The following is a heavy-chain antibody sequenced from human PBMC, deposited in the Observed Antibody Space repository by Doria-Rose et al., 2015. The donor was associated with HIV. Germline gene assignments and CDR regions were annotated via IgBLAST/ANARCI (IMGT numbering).Heavy chain of an antibody. D-gene: IGHD6-13*01. CDR1: GVSLSSPGMG. CDR2: IVSDDER. J-gene: IGHJ4*02. Sequence: QATLKESGPVLVKPTETPTLTCTVSGVSLSSPGMGVSWIRQPPGKALEWLANIVSDDERSYKTALKSRLTISRGTSKSQVVLTMTDMDPVDTATYYCARIKSSRWYHKYYFDFWGQGTLVIASA. CDR3: ARIKSSRWYHKYYFDF. V-gene: IGHV2-26*01.